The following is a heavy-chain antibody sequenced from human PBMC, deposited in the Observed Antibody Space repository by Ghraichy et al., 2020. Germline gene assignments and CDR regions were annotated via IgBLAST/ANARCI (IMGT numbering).Heavy chain of an antibody. D-gene: IGHD3-16*01. Sequence: SETLSLTCAISGDSVSSNSAAWNWIRQSPSRGLEWLGRTSYRSQWYNDYAVSVKSRITINPDTSNNQFSLQLNSVTPEDTAVYYCARDRSDLGIYMDVWGKGTTVTVSS. CDR3: ARDRSDLGIYMDV. CDR1: GDSVSSNSAA. CDR2: TSYRSQWYN. V-gene: IGHV6-1*01. J-gene: IGHJ6*03.